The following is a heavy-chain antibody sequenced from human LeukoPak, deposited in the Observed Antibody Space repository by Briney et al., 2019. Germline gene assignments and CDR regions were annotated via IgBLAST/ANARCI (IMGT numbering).Heavy chain of an antibody. CDR1: GGSISSSSYY. D-gene: IGHD6-25*01. CDR3: ARLYQGKRPPDY. CDR2: IYYSGST. V-gene: IGHV4-39*01. J-gene: IGHJ4*02. Sequence: PSETLSLTCTVSGGSISSSSYYWGWIRQPPGQGLEWIGSIYYSGSTYYNPSLKSRVTISVDTSKNQFSLKLRSVTAADTAVYYCARLYQGKRPPDYWGQGTLVTVSS.